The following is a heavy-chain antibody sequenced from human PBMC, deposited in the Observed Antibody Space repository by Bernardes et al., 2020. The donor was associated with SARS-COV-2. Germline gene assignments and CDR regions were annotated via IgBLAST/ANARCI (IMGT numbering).Heavy chain of an antibody. V-gene: IGHV3-23*01. CDR1: GFTFSSYA. Sequence: GGSLRLSCAASGFTFSSYAMSWVRQAPGKGLEWVSAISGSGGSTYYADSVKGRFTISRDNSKNTLYLQMNSLRAEDTAVYYCAKSLDYGDYPWSQDTYYMDVWGKGTTVTVSS. CDR3: AKSLDYGDYPWSQDTYYMDV. D-gene: IGHD4-17*01. CDR2: ISGSGGST. J-gene: IGHJ6*03.